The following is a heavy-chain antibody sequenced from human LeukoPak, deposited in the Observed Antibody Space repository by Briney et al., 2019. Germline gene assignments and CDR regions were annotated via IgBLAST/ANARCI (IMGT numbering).Heavy chain of an antibody. V-gene: IGHV3-74*01. CDR1: GFTFSSYW. D-gene: IGHD6-19*01. J-gene: IGHJ4*02. CDR2: INSDGSST. CDR3: ARAPLIAVAGIDY. Sequence: GGSLRLSCAASGFTFSSYWMHWVRQAPGKGLVWVSRINSDGSSTSYADSVKGRFTISRDNAKNTLYLQMNSLRAEDTAVYYCARAPLIAVAGIDYWGQGTLVTVSS.